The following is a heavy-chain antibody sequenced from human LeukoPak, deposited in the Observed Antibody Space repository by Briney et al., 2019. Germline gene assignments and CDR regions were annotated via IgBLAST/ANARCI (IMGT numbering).Heavy chain of an antibody. V-gene: IGHV1-18*01. D-gene: IGHD3-10*02. CDR2: ISGYNGNT. CDR3: ARDGSLFSGDYYYGMDV. CDR1: GYTFTSYG. Sequence: ASVKVSCRTSGYTFTSYGISWVRQAPGQGLEWVGWISGYNGNTNYAQKLQGRVTMTTDTSTTPAYMELRSLGSDDTAVYYCARDGSLFSGDYYYGMDVWGQGTTVTVSS. J-gene: IGHJ6*02.